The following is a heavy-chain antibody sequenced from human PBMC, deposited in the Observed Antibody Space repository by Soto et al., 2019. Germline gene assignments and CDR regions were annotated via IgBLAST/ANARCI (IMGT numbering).Heavy chain of an antibody. CDR3: ARGIATMRGSAFDI. CDR1: GFTFSSYG. Sequence: QVQLVESGGGVVQPGRSLRLSCAASGFTFSSYGMHWVRQAPGKGLEWVAVIWYDGSNKHYADSVKGRFTISRDNSKNTLYLQMNSLRAEDTAVYYCARGIATMRGSAFDIWGQGTMVTVSS. V-gene: IGHV3-33*01. CDR2: IWYDGSNK. D-gene: IGHD3-22*01. J-gene: IGHJ3*02.